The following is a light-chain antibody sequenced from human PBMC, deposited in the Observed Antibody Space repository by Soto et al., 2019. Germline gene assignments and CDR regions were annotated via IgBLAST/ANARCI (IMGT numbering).Light chain of an antibody. CDR3: SLHTSTNTLL. V-gene: IGLV2-14*01. J-gene: IGLJ2*01. Sequence: QSALTQPASVSGSPGQSIAISCTGTSSDLGGNNYVSWYQQHPTKAPKLMIHDVNNPPSGVSDRFSGSKSGNTASLTISGLQAEDEADYYCSLHTSTNTLLFGGGTKLTVL. CDR1: SSDLGGNNY. CDR2: DVN.